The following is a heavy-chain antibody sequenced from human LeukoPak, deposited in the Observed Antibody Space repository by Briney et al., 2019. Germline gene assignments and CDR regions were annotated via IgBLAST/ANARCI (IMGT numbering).Heavy chain of an antibody. V-gene: IGHV4-30-4*08. CDR3: AAGPGNWFDP. J-gene: IGHJ5*02. CDR2: IYYSGST. D-gene: IGHD2-8*02. CDR1: GGSISSGDYY. Sequence: PSETLSLTCTVSGGSISSGDYYWGWIRQPPGKGLEWIGYIYYSGSTYYNPSLKSRFTISVDTSKNQFSLKLSSVTAADTAVYYCAAGPGNWFDPWGQGTLVTVSS.